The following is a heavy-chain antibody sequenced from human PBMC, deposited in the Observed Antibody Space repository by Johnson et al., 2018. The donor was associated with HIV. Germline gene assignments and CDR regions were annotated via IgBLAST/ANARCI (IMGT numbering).Heavy chain of an antibody. Sequence: MLLVESGGGEVRPGGSLRLSCAASGFSFDDYGMSWVRQAAGKGLEWVSGINWNGGSTGYADSVKGRFTISRDNAKNSLYLQMNSLRAEDTAVYYCARDPPGTTTHNAFDIWGQGTMVTVSS. CDR2: INWNGGST. CDR3: ARDPPGTTTHNAFDI. D-gene: IGHD4-17*01. V-gene: IGHV3-20*04. CDR1: GFSFDDYG. J-gene: IGHJ3*02.